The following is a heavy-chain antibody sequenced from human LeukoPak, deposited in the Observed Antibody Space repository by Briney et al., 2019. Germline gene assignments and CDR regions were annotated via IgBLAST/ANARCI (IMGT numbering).Heavy chain of an antibody. CDR1: GFTFSSYA. J-gene: IGHJ4*02. CDR2: ITGSGAST. V-gene: IGHV3-23*01. CDR3: ARPHYDILTGYMYYFDY. Sequence: GASLRLSCAASGFTFSSYAMTWVRQAPGKGLEWVSHITGSGASTYYADSVKGWFTISRDNSNNSLYLQMNSLRADDTAVYYCARPHYDILTGYMYYFDYWGQGTLVTVSS. D-gene: IGHD3-9*01.